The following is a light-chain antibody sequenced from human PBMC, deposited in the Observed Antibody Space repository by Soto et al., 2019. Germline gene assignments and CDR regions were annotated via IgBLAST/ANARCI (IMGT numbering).Light chain of an antibody. CDR2: GVS. V-gene: IGKV3-15*01. Sequence: EIVMTQSPATLSVSPGETATLSCRASQAINSNLAWYQQRVGQAPRLLIYGVSTRATGVPARVSGSGSETEFTLTIRGLQSEDFALYYCQQYHDWPLTFGGGTKVDIK. CDR3: QQYHDWPLT. CDR1: QAINSN. J-gene: IGKJ4*01.